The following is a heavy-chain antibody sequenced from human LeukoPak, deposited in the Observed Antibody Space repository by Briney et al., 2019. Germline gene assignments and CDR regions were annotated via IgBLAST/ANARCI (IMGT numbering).Heavy chain of an antibody. D-gene: IGHD6-13*01. Sequence: PSETLSLTCTVSGGSIRSSYYYWGWIRQPPGKGLEWIGSIYDSGSTYYNPSLKSRVTISVDTSKNQFSLKLSSVTAADTAVYYCARDRPSSWAFDYWGQGTLVTVSS. V-gene: IGHV4-39*07. J-gene: IGHJ4*02. CDR2: IYDSGST. CDR3: ARDRPSSWAFDY. CDR1: GGSIRSSYYY.